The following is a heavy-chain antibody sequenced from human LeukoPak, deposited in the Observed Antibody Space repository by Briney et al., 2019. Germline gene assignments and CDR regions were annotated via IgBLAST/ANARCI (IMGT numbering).Heavy chain of an antibody. CDR2: INHSGST. Sequence: PSETLSLTCAVYGGSFSGYYWSWIRQPPGKGLEWIGEINHSGSTNSNPSLKSRVTISVDTSKNQFSLKLSSVTAADTAVYYCARGRSVRFLEWFSSDYWGQGTLVTVSS. CDR1: GGSFSGYY. V-gene: IGHV4-34*01. CDR3: ARGRSVRFLEWFSSDY. D-gene: IGHD3-3*01. J-gene: IGHJ4*02.